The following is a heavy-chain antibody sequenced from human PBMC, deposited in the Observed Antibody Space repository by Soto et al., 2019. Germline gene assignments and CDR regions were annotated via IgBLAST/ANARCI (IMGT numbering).Heavy chain of an antibody. J-gene: IGHJ4*01. V-gene: IGHV2-5*02. CDR3: AHKGPEHWPLDY. CDR1: GFSLSTSGVG. D-gene: IGHD1-1*01. Sequence: QITLKESGPTLVRPTQTLTLTCAFSGFSLSTSGVGVGWIRPPPGKALEWLAVIYWADGMHSSPSLRSRLTITNVTYKYQVVLTMSNMDPLDTGTYYCAHKGPEHWPLDYWGKGTLVTVSS. CDR2: IYWADGM.